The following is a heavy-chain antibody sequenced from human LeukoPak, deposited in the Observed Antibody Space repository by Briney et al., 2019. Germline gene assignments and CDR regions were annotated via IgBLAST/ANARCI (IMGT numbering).Heavy chain of an antibody. CDR3: ARGGRDFWSGYYGLYYFDY. Sequence: GGSLRLSCAASGFTFSSYDMHWVRQATGKGLEWVSAIGTAGDTYYPGSVKGRFTISRKNAKHSLYLQMNSLRAGDTAVYYCARGGRDFWSGYYGLYYFDYWGQGTLVTVSS. CDR2: IGTAGDT. J-gene: IGHJ4*02. CDR1: GFTFSSYD. V-gene: IGHV3-13*01. D-gene: IGHD3-3*01.